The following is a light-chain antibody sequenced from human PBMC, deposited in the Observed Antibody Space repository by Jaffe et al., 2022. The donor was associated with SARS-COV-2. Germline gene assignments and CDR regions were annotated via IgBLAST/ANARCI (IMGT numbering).Light chain of an antibody. CDR2: TND. J-gene: IGLJ1*01. CDR3: AAWDDRLSGSCV. CDR1: SSNIGNNP. Sequence: QSVLTQPPSVSGTPGQRVTISCSGSSSNIGNNPVNWYQQFPGTAPKLLIFTNDQRASGVPDRFSGSKSGTSASLAISGLQSEDEADYYCAAWDDRLSGSCVFGTGTTVTVL. V-gene: IGLV1-44*01.